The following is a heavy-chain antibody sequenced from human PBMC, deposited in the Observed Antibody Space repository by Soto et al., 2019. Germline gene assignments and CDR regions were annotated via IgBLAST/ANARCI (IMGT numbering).Heavy chain of an antibody. CDR1: GYTFTSNN. CDR2: INPSSGGT. J-gene: IGHJ5*02. CDR3: ATDTADDGRGRWFDP. Sequence: ASVKVSCKASGYTFTSNNIHWVRRAPGQGLEWMGRINPSSGGTIYAQKFQGRVSMTRDTSTSTVYMELSSLRSDDTAVYYCATDTADDGRGRWFDPWGQGSVVTVSS. D-gene: IGHD3-22*01. V-gene: IGHV1-46*01.